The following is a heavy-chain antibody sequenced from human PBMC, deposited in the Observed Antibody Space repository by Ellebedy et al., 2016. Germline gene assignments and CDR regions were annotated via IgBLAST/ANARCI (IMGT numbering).Heavy chain of an antibody. CDR3: AREAGTKDY. CDR1: GGSISSSSYY. Sequence: SETLSLTCTVSGGSISSSSYYWGWIRQPPGKGLEWIGEINHSGSTNYNPSLKSRVTISVDTSKNQFSLKLSSVTAADTAVYYCAREAGTKDYWGQGTLVTVSS. J-gene: IGHJ4*02. V-gene: IGHV4-39*07. D-gene: IGHD6-13*01. CDR2: INHSGST.